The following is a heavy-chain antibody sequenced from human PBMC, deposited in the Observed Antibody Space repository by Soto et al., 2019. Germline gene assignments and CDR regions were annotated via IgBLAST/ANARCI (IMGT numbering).Heavy chain of an antibody. V-gene: IGHV3-33*01. J-gene: IGHJ6*02. CDR1: GFTFSSYG. CDR2: IWYDGSNK. CDR3: ATSFMLRRQLGRFYYYYGMDV. Sequence: RLSCAASGFTFSSYGMHWVRQAPGKGLERVAVIWYDGSNKYYADSVKGRFTISRDNSKNTLYLQMNSLRAEDTAVYYRATSFMLRRQLGRFYYYYGMDVWGQGTTVTVS. D-gene: IGHD1-1*01.